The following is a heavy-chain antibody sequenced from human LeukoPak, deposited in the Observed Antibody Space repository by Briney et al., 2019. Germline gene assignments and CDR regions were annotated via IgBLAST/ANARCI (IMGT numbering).Heavy chain of an antibody. J-gene: IGHJ4*02. CDR3: ARDPRAGTFDY. CDR1: GYTFTSYD. Sequence: ASVKVSCKASGYTFTSYDINWVRQAPGQGLEWMGRINPNSGGTNYAQKFQGRVTMTRDTSISTAYMELSRLRSDDTAVYYCARDPRAGTFDYWCQGTLVTVSS. D-gene: IGHD6-13*01. CDR2: INPNSGGT. V-gene: IGHV1-2*06.